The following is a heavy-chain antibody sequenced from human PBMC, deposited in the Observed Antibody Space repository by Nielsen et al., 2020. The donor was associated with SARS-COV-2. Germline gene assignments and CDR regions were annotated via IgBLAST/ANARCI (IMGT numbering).Heavy chain of an antibody. Sequence: GESLKISCVVSGFNFRGYWMTWVRQAPGKGLEWVGNIKLDGSEKYYVDSVRGRFTISRDNSKNSVYLQMNNLRAEDTAVYYCARARTYDLHLGYWGQGILVTASS. J-gene: IGHJ4*02. CDR1: GFNFRGYW. V-gene: IGHV3-7*01. D-gene: IGHD3-3*01. CDR3: ARARTYDLHLGY. CDR2: IKLDGSEK.